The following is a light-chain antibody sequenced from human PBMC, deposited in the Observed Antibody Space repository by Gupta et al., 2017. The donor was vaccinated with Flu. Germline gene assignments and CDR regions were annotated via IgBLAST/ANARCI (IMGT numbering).Light chain of an antibody. Sequence: TLGQPPSTAGRSSQSPVYSDGNTYLKWFQQRPGQSPRRLSYQVSKRDSGVPHRISGSGSGTDFTLKISRGGAEDVGVYYCRQGSHWPPWTFGQGTKVEI. CDR3: RQGSHWPPWT. CDR1: QSPVYSDGNTY. J-gene: IGKJ1*01. CDR2: QVS. V-gene: IGKV2-30*01.